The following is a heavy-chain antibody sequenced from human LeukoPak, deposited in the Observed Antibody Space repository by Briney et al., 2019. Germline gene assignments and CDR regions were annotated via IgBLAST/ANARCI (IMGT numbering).Heavy chain of an antibody. J-gene: IGHJ4*02. V-gene: IGHV3-23*01. D-gene: IGHD7-27*01. Sequence: PGGSLRLSCAASGFTFSTYAMNWVRQAPGKGLEWVSGISGSGDSTYYADSVKGRFTISKDNSKNTLYLQMNSLRADDTAVYYRAKGDWGDYWGQGTLVTVSS. CDR1: GFTFSTYA. CDR2: ISGSGDST. CDR3: AKGDWGDY.